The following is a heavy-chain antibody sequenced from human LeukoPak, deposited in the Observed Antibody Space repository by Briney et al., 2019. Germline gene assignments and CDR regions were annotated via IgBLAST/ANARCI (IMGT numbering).Heavy chain of an antibody. CDR2: TYYRSKWYN. J-gene: IGHJ4*02. V-gene: IGHV6-1*01. CDR1: GDSVSSNSAA. Sequence: SQTLSLTCAISGDSVSSNSAAWNWIRQSPSRGLEWLGRTYYRSKWYNDYAVSVKSRITINPDTSKNQFSLKLSSVTAADTAVYYCARDLWGGDDFWSGHDYWGQGTLVTVSS. CDR3: ARDLWGGDDFWSGHDY. D-gene: IGHD3-3*01.